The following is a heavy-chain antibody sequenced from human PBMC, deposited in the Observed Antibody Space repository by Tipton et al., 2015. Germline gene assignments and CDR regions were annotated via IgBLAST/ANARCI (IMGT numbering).Heavy chain of an antibody. CDR1: GGFVSSYY. CDR2: ISTRVTT. J-gene: IGHJ6*02. CDR3: ARVGVNYGLDV. V-gene: IGHV4-4*07. Sequence: TLSLTCSVSGGFVSSYYWGWIRQAAGKELEWIGRISTRVTTNFNPSLKSRVSMSLDTSKNEISLKLTSLIAADTAVYYCARVGVNYGLDVWGQGTTVTVS.